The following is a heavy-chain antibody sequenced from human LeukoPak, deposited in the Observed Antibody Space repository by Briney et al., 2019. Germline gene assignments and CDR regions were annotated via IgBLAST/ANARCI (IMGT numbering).Heavy chain of an antibody. Sequence: SEILSLTCTVSGGSISSSSYYWGWIRQPPGKGLEWIGSIYYSGSTYYNPSLKSQVTISVDTSKNQFSLKLSSVTAADTAVYYCARVSPYSSSWYGYYFDYWGQGTLVTVSS. CDR2: IYYSGST. D-gene: IGHD6-13*01. V-gene: IGHV4-39*07. CDR1: GGSISSSSYY. CDR3: ARVSPYSSSWYGYYFDY. J-gene: IGHJ4*02.